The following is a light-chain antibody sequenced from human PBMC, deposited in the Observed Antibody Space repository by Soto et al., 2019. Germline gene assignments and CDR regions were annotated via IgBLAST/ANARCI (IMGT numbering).Light chain of an antibody. CDR3: QHYGSSPLT. CDR2: GAS. V-gene: IGKV3-20*01. CDR1: QSVSSSY. Sequence: EIVLTQSPGTLSLSPGERATLSCRASQSVSSSYLAWYQQKPGQAPMLLIYGASSRATGIPDRFSGSGSGTDFTLSISRLEPEDFPVYYCQHYGSSPLTFGGGTKVEIK. J-gene: IGKJ4*01.